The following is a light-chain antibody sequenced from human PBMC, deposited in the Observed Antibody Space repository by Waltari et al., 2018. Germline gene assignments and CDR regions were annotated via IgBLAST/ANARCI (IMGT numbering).Light chain of an antibody. V-gene: IGKV3-15*01. J-gene: IGKJ1*01. Sequence: EIVMTQSPATLSVSPGERATISCRASQRVSSNLAWYQQKPGQAPRLLIYGASTRATGIPARFSGSGSGTEFTLTISSMQSEDFAVYYCQQYNNWPPWTFGQGTKVEIK. CDR3: QQYNNWPPWT. CDR1: QRVSSN. CDR2: GAS.